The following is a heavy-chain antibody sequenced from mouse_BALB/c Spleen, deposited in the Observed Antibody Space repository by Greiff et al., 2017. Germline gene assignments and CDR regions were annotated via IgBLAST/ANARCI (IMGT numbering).Heavy chain of an antibody. J-gene: IGHJ1*01. CDR2: IYPSDSYT. CDR1: GCTFTSYW. V-gene: IGHV1-69*02. Sequence: QVQLQQSGAELVRPGASVKLSCKASGCTFTSYWINWVKQRPGQGLEWIGNIYPSDSYTNYNQKFKDKATLTVDKSSSTAYMQLSSPTSEDSAVYYCTRGGITTVVATDWYFDVWGAGTTVTVSS. CDR3: TRGGITTVVATDWYFDV. D-gene: IGHD1-1*01.